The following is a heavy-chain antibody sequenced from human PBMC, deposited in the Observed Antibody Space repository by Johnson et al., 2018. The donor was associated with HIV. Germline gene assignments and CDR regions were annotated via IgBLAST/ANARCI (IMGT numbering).Heavy chain of an antibody. D-gene: IGHD5-24*01. CDR2: ISWNSGSI. V-gene: IGHV3-9*01. CDR3: ARGCRDCYTCDAFDI. CDR1: GFTFDDYA. J-gene: IGHJ3*02. Sequence: VQLVESGGGLVQPGGSLRLSCAASGFTFDDYAMHWVRQAPGKGLELVSGISWNSGSIGYADSVKGRFTISRDNAKNSLYLQMNSLRAEDTALYYCARGCRDCYTCDAFDIWGQGTLVTVSS.